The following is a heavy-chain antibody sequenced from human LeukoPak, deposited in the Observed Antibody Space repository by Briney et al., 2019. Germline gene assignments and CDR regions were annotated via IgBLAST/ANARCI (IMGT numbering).Heavy chain of an antibody. CDR2: IHERGST. Sequence: PSETLSLTCTVSGDFISTYYWSWLRQSPGKGLEWIGYIHERGSTNHNPSLKSRVTMSVDTSKNQFSLKLTSVTAADTAVYLCARSPRTVTTIFDYWGQGTLVTVSS. CDR3: ARSPRTVTTIFDY. D-gene: IGHD5-12*01. J-gene: IGHJ4*02. V-gene: IGHV4-59*01. CDR1: GDFISTYY.